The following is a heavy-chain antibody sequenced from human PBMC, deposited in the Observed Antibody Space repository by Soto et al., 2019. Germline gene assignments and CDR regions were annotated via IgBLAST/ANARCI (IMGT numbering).Heavy chain of an antibody. Sequence: EVQLVESGGGLVKPGGSLRLSCTGSGFTFSNAWMTWVRQAPGKGLEWVGRIKSKADGGTADYAAPVRDRFTISRDDSKNTLYLQMNSLKTEDTAVYHCLMGSTSCCYYYYYMDVWGTGTTVTVSS. CDR3: LMGSTSCCYYYYYMDV. D-gene: IGHD2-2*01. J-gene: IGHJ6*03. V-gene: IGHV3-15*01. CDR2: IKSKADGGTA. CDR1: GFTFSNAW.